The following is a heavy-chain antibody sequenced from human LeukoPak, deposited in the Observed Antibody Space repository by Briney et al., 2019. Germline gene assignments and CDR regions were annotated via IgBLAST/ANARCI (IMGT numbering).Heavy chain of an antibody. CDR1: GYTLTYRY. V-gene: IGHV1-45*02. Sequence: SVKVSCKASGYTLTYRYLHWVRQAPGQALEWMGWITPFNGNTNYAQKFQDRVTITRDRSMSTAYMELSSLRSEDTAMYYCVALMRRDAFDIWGQGTMVTVSS. J-gene: IGHJ3*02. CDR3: VALMRRDAFDI. D-gene: IGHD2-8*01. CDR2: ITPFNGNT.